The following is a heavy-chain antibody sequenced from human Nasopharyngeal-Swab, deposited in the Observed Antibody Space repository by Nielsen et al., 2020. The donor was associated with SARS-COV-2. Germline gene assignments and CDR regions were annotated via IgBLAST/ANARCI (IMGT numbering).Heavy chain of an antibody. V-gene: IGHV4-59*08. CDR1: GGSISSYY. CDR3: ARGLADFWSGYPDY. J-gene: IGHJ4*02. CDR2: IYYSGST. D-gene: IGHD3-3*01. Sequence: SETLSLTCTVSGGSISSYYWSWIRQPPGKGLEWIGYIYYSGSTNYNPSLKGRVTISVDTSKNQFSLKLSSVTAADTAVYYCARGLADFWSGYPDYWGQGTLVTVSS.